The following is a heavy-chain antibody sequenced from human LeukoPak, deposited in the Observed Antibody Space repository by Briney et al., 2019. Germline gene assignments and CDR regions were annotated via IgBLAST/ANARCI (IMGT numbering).Heavy chain of an antibody. D-gene: IGHD6-6*01. J-gene: IGHJ3*02. Sequence: SETLSLTCAVSGGSISSGGYSWSWIRQPPGKGLEWIGYIYHSGSTYYNPSLKSRVTISVDTSKNQFSLKLSSVTAADTAVYYCARHSSGAFDIWGQGTMVTVSS. V-gene: IGHV4-30-2*03. CDR2: IYHSGST. CDR1: GGSISSGGYS. CDR3: ARHSSGAFDI.